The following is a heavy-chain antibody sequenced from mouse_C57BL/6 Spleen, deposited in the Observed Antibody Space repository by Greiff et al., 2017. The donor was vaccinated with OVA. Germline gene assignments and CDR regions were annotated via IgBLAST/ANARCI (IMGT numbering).Heavy chain of an antibody. CDR1: GYSITSGYD. CDR2: ISYSGST. D-gene: IGHD4-1*01. J-gene: IGHJ2*01. CDR3: ARGGLGRDYFDY. Sequence: EVMLVESGPGMVKPSQSLSLTCTVTGYSITSGYDWHWIRHFPGNKLEWMGYISYSGSTNYNPSLKSRISITHDTSKNHFFLKLNSVTTEDTATYYCARGGLGRDYFDYWGQGTTLTVSS. V-gene: IGHV3-1*01.